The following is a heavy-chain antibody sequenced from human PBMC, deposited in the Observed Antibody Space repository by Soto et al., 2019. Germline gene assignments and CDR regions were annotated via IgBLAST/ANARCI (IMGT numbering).Heavy chain of an antibody. Sequence: GGSLRLSCAASGFTFSSYGMHWVRQAPGKGLEWVAVIWYDGSNKYYADSVKGRFTISRDNSKNTLYLQMNSLRAEDTAVYYCASGYCSGGSCYFNDAFDIWGQGTMVTVSS. CDR2: IWYDGSNK. V-gene: IGHV3-33*01. CDR1: GFTFSSYG. CDR3: ASGYCSGGSCYFNDAFDI. D-gene: IGHD2-15*01. J-gene: IGHJ3*02.